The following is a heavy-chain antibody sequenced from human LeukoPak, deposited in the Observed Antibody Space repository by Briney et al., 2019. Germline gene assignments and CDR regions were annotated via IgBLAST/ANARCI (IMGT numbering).Heavy chain of an antibody. CDR3: ARGLRNIVATITGNWFDP. D-gene: IGHD5-12*01. V-gene: IGHV1-8*01. CDR2: MNPNSGNT. J-gene: IGHJ5*02. CDR1: GYTFTSYD. Sequence: ASVKVSCKASGYTFTSYDINWVRQATGQGLEWMGWMNPNSGNTGYAQKFQGRVTMTRNTSISTAYMGLSSLRSEDTAVYYCARGLRNIVATITGNWFDPWGQGTLVTVSS.